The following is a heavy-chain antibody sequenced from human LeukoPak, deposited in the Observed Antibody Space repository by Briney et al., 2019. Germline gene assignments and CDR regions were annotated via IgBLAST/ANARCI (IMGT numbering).Heavy chain of an antibody. CDR3: ARVYKVRGARGLYYYYYMDV. Sequence: SETLSLTCTVSGGSISSHYWSWIRQPPGKGLEWIGYIYYSGSTNYNPPLKSRVTISVDTSKNQFSLKLSSVTAADTAVYYCARVYKVRGARGLYYYYYMDVWGKGTTVTVSS. CDR1: GGSISSHY. V-gene: IGHV4-59*11. D-gene: IGHD3-10*01. CDR2: IYYSGST. J-gene: IGHJ6*03.